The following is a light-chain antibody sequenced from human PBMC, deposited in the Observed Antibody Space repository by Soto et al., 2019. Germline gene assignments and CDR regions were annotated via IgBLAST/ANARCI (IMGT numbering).Light chain of an antibody. CDR1: QSVSSN. CDR3: QQYNNWPPLT. J-gene: IGKJ4*01. CDR2: GAS. Sequence: EIVMTQSPATLSVSPGERATLSCRASQSVSSNLAWYQQKPGQAPRLLIYGASTRATGIPARFSGSGSDTEFPLTISSLQSEDVAVYYFQQYNNWPPLTFGGGTKVEIK. V-gene: IGKV3-15*01.